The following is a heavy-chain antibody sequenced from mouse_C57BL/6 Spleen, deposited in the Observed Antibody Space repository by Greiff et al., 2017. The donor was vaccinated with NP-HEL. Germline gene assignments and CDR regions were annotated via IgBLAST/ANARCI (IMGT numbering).Heavy chain of an antibody. CDR2: ISSGGSYT. CDR3: ASLQCY. V-gene: IGHV5-6*01. Sequence: EVNLVESGGDLVKPGGSLKLSCAASGFTFSSYGMSWVRQTPDKRLEWVATISSGGSYTYYPDSVKGRFTISRDNAKNTLYLQMSSLKSEDTAMYYCASLQCYWGQGTLVTVSA. CDR1: GFTFSSYG. D-gene: IGHD6-1*01. J-gene: IGHJ3*01.